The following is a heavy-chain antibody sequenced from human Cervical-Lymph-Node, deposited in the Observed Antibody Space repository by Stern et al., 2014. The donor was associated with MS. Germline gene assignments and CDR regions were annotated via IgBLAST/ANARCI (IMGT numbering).Heavy chain of an antibody. J-gene: IGHJ4*02. CDR2: IKQDGSEK. V-gene: IGHV3-7*01. D-gene: IGHD5-18*01. Sequence: QLVESGGGLVQPGGSLRLSCVASGFTFSSYWMNWVRQAPGKGLEWVVNIKQDGSEKFYVDSVKGRVTISRDNTKSSLYLQVNSLRAEDTAVYYCAIGRFVDTAMDYWGQGTLVTVSS. CDR1: GFTFSSYW. CDR3: AIGRFVDTAMDY.